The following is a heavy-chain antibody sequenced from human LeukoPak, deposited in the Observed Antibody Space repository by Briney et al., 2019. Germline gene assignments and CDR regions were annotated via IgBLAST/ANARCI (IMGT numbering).Heavy chain of an antibody. J-gene: IGHJ4*02. Sequence: PGGSLRLSCAASGFTFSSYGMHWVRQAPGKGLEWVAFIRDDGSNKYYADSVKGRFTISTDNSKNTLYLQMNSLRAEDTAVYYCAKGGDSSGYEADYWGQGTLVTVSS. D-gene: IGHD3-22*01. V-gene: IGHV3-30*02. CDR1: GFTFSSYG. CDR3: AKGGDSSGYEADY. CDR2: IRDDGSNK.